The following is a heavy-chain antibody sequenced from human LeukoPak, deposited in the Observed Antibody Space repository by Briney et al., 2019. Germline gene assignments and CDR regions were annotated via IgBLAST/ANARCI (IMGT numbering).Heavy chain of an antibody. Sequence: SETLSLTCTVSGGSIRSHYWSWIRQPPGKGLEWIGYIYYSGSTNYNPSLKSRVTISVDTSKNQFSLKLSSVTAADTAVYYCARVFYYSSGYYRDAFDIWGQGTMVTVSS. CDR3: ARVFYYSSGYYRDAFDI. J-gene: IGHJ3*02. V-gene: IGHV4-59*11. D-gene: IGHD3-22*01. CDR2: IYYSGST. CDR1: GGSIRSHY.